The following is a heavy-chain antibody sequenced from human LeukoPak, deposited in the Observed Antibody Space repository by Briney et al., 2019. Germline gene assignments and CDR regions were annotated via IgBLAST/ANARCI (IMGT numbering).Heavy chain of an antibody. Sequence: SETLSLTCTVSGGSISSYYWSWIRQPAGKGLEWIGRIYTSGSTNYNPSLKSRVTMSVDTSENQFSLKLSSVTAADTAVYYCARGISSGWYGAFDIWGQGTMVTVSS. CDR2: IYTSGST. CDR1: GGSISSYY. V-gene: IGHV4-4*07. D-gene: IGHD6-19*01. J-gene: IGHJ3*02. CDR3: ARGISSGWYGAFDI.